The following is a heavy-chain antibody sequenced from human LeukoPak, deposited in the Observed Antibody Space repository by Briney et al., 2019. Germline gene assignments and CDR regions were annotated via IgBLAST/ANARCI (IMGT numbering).Heavy chain of an antibody. Sequence: GGSLRLSCAASGFMFSSYAMSWVRQAPGKGLEWVANIKQDGSEKYYVDSVKGRFTISRDNAKNSLYLQMNSLRAEDTAVYYCAREGVAAAGAFDIWGQGTMVTVSS. V-gene: IGHV3-7*03. D-gene: IGHD6-13*01. CDR2: IKQDGSEK. J-gene: IGHJ3*02. CDR3: AREGVAAAGAFDI. CDR1: GFMFSSYA.